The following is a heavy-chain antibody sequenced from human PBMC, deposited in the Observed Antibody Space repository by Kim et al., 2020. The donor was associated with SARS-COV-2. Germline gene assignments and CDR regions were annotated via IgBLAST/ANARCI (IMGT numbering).Heavy chain of an antibody. J-gene: IGHJ4*02. V-gene: IGHV1-18*01. Sequence: ASVKVSCKASGYTFTSYGISWVRQAPGQGLEWMGWISAYNGNTNYAQKLQGRVTMTTDTSTSTAYMELRSLRSDDTAVYYCARDLGPIVVVPAATNFDYWGQGTLVTVSS. CDR1: GYTFTSYG. D-gene: IGHD2-2*01. CDR3: ARDLGPIVVVPAATNFDY. CDR2: ISAYNGNT.